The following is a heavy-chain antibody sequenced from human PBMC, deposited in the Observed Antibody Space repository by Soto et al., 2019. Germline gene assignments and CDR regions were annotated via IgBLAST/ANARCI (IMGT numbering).Heavy chain of an antibody. J-gene: IGHJ3*02. CDR2: IYYSGST. D-gene: IGHD6-19*01. CDR1: GGSISSSSYC. V-gene: IGHV4-39*01. Sequence: SETLSLTCTVSGGSISSSSYCWGWIRQPPGKGLEWIGSIYYSGSTYYNPSLKSRVTISVDTSKNQFSLKLSSVTAADTAVYYCASSRGWLDAFDIWXQGTMVTVSS. CDR3: ASSRGWLDAFDI.